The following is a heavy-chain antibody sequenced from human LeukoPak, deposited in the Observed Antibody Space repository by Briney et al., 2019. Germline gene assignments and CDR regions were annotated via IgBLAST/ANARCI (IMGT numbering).Heavy chain of an antibody. CDR1: GFTFNRYG. Sequence: GGSLRLSCAASGFTFNRYGMHWVRQAPGKGLEWVSYISSSGSMLHYADSVEGRFTISRDNAKNSLYLQMSSLRVEDTAVYYCTRRPYSSSWYYFDYWGQGTLVTVSS. V-gene: IGHV3-48*04. CDR2: ISSSGSML. J-gene: IGHJ4*02. D-gene: IGHD6-13*01. CDR3: TRRPYSSSWYYFDY.